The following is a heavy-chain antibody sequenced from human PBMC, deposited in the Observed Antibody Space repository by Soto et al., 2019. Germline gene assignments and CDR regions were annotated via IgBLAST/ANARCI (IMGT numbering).Heavy chain of an antibody. Sequence: GGSLRLSCAASGFTFSSYAMSWVRQAPGKGLEWVTIISDSGATTYYADYVKGRFTISQDNSKSTLYVQMNSLRAEGTAVYYWAKGGSYGLSWGQGTLVTVSS. CDR1: GFTFSSYA. J-gene: IGHJ4*02. V-gene: IGHV3-23*01. CDR2: ISDSGATT. CDR3: AKGGSYGLS. D-gene: IGHD1-26*01.